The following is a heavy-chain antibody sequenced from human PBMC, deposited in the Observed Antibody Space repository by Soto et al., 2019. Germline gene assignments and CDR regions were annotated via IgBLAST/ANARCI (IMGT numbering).Heavy chain of an antibody. CDR2: ISGSGGST. CDR3: AKTVVRWYFQH. V-gene: IGHV3-23*01. J-gene: IGHJ1*01. D-gene: IGHD2-15*01. CDR1: GFTFSSYA. Sequence: TGGSLRLSCAAPGFTFSSYAMSWVRQAPGKGLEWVSAISGSGGSTYYADSVKGRFTISRDNSKNTLYLQMNSLRAEDTAVYYCAKTVVRWYFQHWGQGTLVTVSS.